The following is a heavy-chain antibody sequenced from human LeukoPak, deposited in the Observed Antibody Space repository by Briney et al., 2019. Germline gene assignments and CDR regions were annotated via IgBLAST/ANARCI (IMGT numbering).Heavy chain of an antibody. D-gene: IGHD2-8*02. CDR1: GFTFSSYA. J-gene: IGHJ4*02. V-gene: IGHV3-23*01. CDR3: AKGTDTTGRQSFDI. Sequence: GGALRVSCEAPGFTFSSYAMHLGRQVPGLGLQKGSAITSSGDGTFYTDSLSGRFTISRDNAKKVVFLQMKSLRRGDSALYFCAKGTDTTGRQSFDIWGQGTLVTVSS. CDR2: ITSSGDGT.